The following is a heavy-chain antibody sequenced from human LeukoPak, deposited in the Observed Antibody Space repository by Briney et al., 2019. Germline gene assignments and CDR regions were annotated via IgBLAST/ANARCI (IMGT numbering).Heavy chain of an antibody. V-gene: IGHV3-11*03. CDR1: GFTFSDYY. CDR2: ISSSSSYT. D-gene: IGHD6-13*01. Sequence: GGSLRLSCAASGFTFSDYYMSWIRQAPGKGLEWVSYISSSSSYTNYADSVKGRFTISRDNSKNTLFMQMNSLRAEDTAVYYCAKPPYSSSWHPFDYWGQGTLVTVSS. CDR3: AKPPYSSSWHPFDY. J-gene: IGHJ4*02.